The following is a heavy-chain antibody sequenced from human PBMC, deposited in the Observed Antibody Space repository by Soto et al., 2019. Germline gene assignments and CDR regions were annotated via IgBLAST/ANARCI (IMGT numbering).Heavy chain of an antibody. D-gene: IGHD3-16*01. J-gene: IGHJ6*02. CDR3: ARHGFGPLHGLVDV. CDR1: GGSITNYD. CDR2: INYDGYS. V-gene: IGHV4-59*08. Sequence: QVQLQESGPGLVKPSETLSLTCTVSGGSITNYDCSWFRQPPGKGLEWIGYINYDGYSAYNLSLKRRVTLSMDTSKTQFSLMLESVTATDTAVYYCARHGFGPLHGLVDVWAQGATVIVSS.